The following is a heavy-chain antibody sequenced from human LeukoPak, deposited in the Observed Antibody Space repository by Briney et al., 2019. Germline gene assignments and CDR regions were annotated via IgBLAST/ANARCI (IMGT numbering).Heavy chain of an antibody. Sequence: KPSETLSLTCTVSGGSVSSRSYYWGWIRQPPGKGLEWIGSIYYSGSTYYNPSLKSRVTISVDTSKNQFSLKLSSVTAADTAVYYCARLDSSGYYTLDVWGQGTTVTVSS. J-gene: IGHJ6*02. CDR1: GGSVSSRSYY. V-gene: IGHV4-39*01. D-gene: IGHD3-22*01. CDR3: ARLDSSGYYTLDV. CDR2: IYYSGST.